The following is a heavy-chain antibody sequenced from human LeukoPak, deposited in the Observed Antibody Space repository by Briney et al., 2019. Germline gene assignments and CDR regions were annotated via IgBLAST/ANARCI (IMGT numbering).Heavy chain of an antibody. D-gene: IGHD2-15*01. J-gene: IGHJ4*02. CDR2: INPNSGGT. V-gene: IGHV1-2*02. CDR3: AREGDHCSGGSCVFDY. Sequence: ASVKVSCKASGYTFTGYYMHWVRQAPGQGLEWMGWINPNSGGTNYAQKFQGRVTMTRDTSISTAYMELSRLRSDDTAVYYCAREGDHCSGGSCVFDYWGQGTLVTVSS. CDR1: GYTFTGYY.